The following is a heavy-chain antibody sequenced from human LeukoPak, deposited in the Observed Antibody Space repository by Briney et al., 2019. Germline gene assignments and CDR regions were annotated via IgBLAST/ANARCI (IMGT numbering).Heavy chain of an antibody. Sequence: GGSLRLSCAASGFIFSRYGMHWVRQAPGKGLEWVAVISYGGISHYYADSVKGRFTISRDISKNTLYLQMNSLRAEDTAVYYCAKDHADSSGYPYYFDYWGQGTLVTVSS. V-gene: IGHV3-30*18. CDR1: GFIFSRYG. CDR3: AKDHADSSGYPYYFDY. J-gene: IGHJ4*02. CDR2: ISYGGISH. D-gene: IGHD3-22*01.